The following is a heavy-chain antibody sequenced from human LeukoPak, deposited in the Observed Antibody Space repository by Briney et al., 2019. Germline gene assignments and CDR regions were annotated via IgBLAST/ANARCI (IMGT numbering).Heavy chain of an antibody. CDR1: GYTFTNYA. D-gene: IGHD2-2*01. Sequence: ASVKVSCKASGYTFTNYAIHWVRQAPGQRFEWMGWINAANGHTKYSQEFQDRITITRDTSATTAYMELSSLRSEDTAVYYCARGRRTTDIVVVPAANHYYYMDVWGKGTTVTISS. CDR2: INAANGHT. V-gene: IGHV1-3*03. J-gene: IGHJ6*03. CDR3: ARGRRTTDIVVVPAANHYYYMDV.